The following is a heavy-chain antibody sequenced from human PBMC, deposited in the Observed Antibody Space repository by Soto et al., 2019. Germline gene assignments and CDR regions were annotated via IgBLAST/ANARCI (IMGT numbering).Heavy chain of an antibody. CDR2: IYPSDSET. CDR3: AKPLGPGAFEI. V-gene: IGHV5-51*01. Sequence: GGSLKIPCSGPGYNFARNWSSWVRQMPGKGLEWMGNIYPSDSETRISPCLQGQGTISADKLIMNAYLEWSSLKASDTSTYYCAKPLGPGAFEIWGQGTVVTVSS. CDR1: GYNFARNW. J-gene: IGHJ3*02.